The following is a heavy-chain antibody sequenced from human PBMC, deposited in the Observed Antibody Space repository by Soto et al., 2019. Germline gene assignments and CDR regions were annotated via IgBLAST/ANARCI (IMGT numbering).Heavy chain of an antibody. V-gene: IGHV3-48*03. CDR3: TRAAWFPYLSFY. J-gene: IGHJ4*02. Sequence: LRLSCAASGFTFSRFELHWVRQPPGQGLEWISYISSSGSTAYYASSVEGRFTISRDNANNSVYLQMDSLRAEDTALYYCTRAAWFPYLSFYWGQGALVTVSS. CDR1: GFTFSRFE. CDR2: ISSSGSTA. D-gene: IGHD3-10*01.